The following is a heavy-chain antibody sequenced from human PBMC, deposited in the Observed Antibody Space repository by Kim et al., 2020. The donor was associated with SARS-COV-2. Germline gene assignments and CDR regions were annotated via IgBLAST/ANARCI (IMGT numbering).Heavy chain of an antibody. Sequence: GGSLRLSCAASGFTFSSYAMSWVRQAPGKGLEWVSAISGSGGSTYYADSVKGRFTISRDNSKNTLYLQMNSLRAEDTAVYYCANTRYYDFWSRVTLLDYWGQGTLVTVSS. CDR2: ISGSGGST. D-gene: IGHD3-3*01. CDR3: ANTRYYDFWSRVTLLDY. V-gene: IGHV3-23*01. J-gene: IGHJ4*02. CDR1: GFTFSSYA.